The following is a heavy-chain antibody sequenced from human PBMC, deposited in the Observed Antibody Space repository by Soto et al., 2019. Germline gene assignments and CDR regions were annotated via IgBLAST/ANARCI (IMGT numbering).Heavy chain of an antibody. CDR1: GGSISSSSYY. V-gene: IGHV4-39*07. CDR2: IYYSGST. CDR3: ARGYYYDSSGYYPH. D-gene: IGHD3-22*01. J-gene: IGHJ4*02. Sequence: SETLSLTCTVSGGSISSSSYYWGWIRQPPGKGLEWIGSIYYSGSTYYNPSLKSRVTISVDTSKNQFSLKLSSVTAADTAVYYCARGYYYDSSGYYPHWGQGTLVTVSS.